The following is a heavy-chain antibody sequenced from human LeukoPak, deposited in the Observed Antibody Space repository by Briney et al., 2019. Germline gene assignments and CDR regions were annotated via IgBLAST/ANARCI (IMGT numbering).Heavy chain of an antibody. CDR3: ARNGRGLDIRYYYYYMDV. V-gene: IGHV3-30-3*01. J-gene: IGHJ6*03. Sequence: PGGSLRLSCAASGFTFSSYAMHWVRQAPGKGLEWVAVISYDGSNKYYADSVKGRFTISRDNAKNTLYLQMNSLRAEDTAVYYCARNGRGLDIRYYYYYMDVWGKGTTVTVSS. D-gene: IGHD3/OR15-3a*01. CDR2: ISYDGSNK. CDR1: GFTFSSYA.